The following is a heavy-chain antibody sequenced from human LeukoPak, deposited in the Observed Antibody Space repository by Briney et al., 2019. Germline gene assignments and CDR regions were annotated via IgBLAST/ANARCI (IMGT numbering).Heavy chain of an antibody. CDR1: GFTFSSYA. CDR3: ANGWSPDY. D-gene: IGHD2-15*01. CDR2: ISGSGGST. V-gene: IGHV3-23*01. J-gene: IGHJ4*02. Sequence: PGGSVRLSCAASGFTFSSYAMSWVRQAPGKGLEWVSGISGSGGSTYYADSVKGRFTIFRDNSKDTLYLQMNSLRAEDTAVYHCANGWSPDYWGRGTLVTVSS.